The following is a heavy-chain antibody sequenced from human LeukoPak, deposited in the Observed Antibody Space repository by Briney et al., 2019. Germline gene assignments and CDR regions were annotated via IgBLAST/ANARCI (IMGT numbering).Heavy chain of an antibody. CDR2: IYYSGST. CDR1: GGSISSSSYY. J-gene: IGHJ4*02. D-gene: IGHD6-19*01. Sequence: PSETLSLTCTVSGGSISSSSYYWGWIRQPPGKGLEWIGSIYYSGSTHYNPSLKSRVTISVDTSKNQFSLKLSSVTAADTAVYYCASRPGIAVAGFDYWGQGTLVTVSS. CDR3: ASRPGIAVAGFDY. V-gene: IGHV4-39*01.